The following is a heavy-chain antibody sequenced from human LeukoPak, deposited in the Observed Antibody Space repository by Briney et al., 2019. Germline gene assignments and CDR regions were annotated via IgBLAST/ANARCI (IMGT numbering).Heavy chain of an antibody. CDR1: GFTFDDYG. D-gene: IGHD3-9*01. J-gene: IGHJ4*02. V-gene: IGHV3-20*04. CDR3: ARVGTYYDILAGYYSTYFDC. CDR2: INWNGGST. Sequence: TGGSLRLSCAASGFTFDDYGMSWVRQAPGKGLEWVSGINWNGGSTGYADSVKGRFTISRDNAKNPLYPQMNSLRAEDTALYYCARVGTYYDILAGYYSTYFDCWGQGTLVTVSS.